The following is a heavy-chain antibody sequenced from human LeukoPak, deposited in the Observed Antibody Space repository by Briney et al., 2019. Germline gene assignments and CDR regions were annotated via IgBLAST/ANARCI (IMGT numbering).Heavy chain of an antibody. CDR3: ATGGWLVENGY. CDR1: GFTFSSYA. Sequence: GGSLRLSCAASGFTFSSYAMSWVRQAPGKGLEWVSAISGSGGSTYYADSVKGRFTISRDNSKNTLYLQMNSLRAEDTAVYYCATGGWLVENGYWGQGTLVTVSP. V-gene: IGHV3-23*01. D-gene: IGHD6-19*01. J-gene: IGHJ4*02. CDR2: ISGSGGST.